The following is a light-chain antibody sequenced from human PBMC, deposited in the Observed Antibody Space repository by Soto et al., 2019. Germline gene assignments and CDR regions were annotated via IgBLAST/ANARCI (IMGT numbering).Light chain of an antibody. CDR3: QQYGNSPLT. V-gene: IGKV3-20*01. J-gene: IGKJ4*01. CDR1: QNVLSN. Sequence: EIVMTQSPATLSVSPGERATLSCRASQNVLSNLAWYQQKPGQAPRVIIFGVSTRATGVPDRFSGSGSGTDFTLTISRLEPEDFALYYCQQYGNSPLTFGGGTKVDIK. CDR2: GVS.